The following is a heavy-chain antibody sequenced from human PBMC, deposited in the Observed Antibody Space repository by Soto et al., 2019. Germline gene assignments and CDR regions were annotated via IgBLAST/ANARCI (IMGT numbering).Heavy chain of an antibody. Sequence: QVQLVQSGADVKKPGASVKVSCKASGYTFSDYGVSWVRQAPGQGLEWMGWISSKNGNKNFAQKFRGRVTMTTDPSTSTVYMELRSLRPDDTAVYYCAREPPETPPDYWGQGTLVTVSS. J-gene: IGHJ4*02. CDR3: AREPPETPPDY. V-gene: IGHV1-18*01. CDR2: ISSKNGNK. CDR1: GYTFSDYG.